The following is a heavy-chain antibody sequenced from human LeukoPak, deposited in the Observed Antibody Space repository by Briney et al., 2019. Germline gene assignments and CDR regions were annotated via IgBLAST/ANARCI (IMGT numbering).Heavy chain of an antibody. CDR1: GGSFSGYY. D-gene: IGHD2-15*01. J-gene: IGHJ4*02. CDR2: INHSGST. CDR3: ARHNWVGAAGN. V-gene: IGHV4-34*01. Sequence: SETLSLTCAVYGGSFSGYYWSWIRQPPGKGLEWIGEINHSGSTNYNPSLKSRVTISVDTSKNQFSLKLSSVTAADTAVYYCARHNWVGAAGNWGQGTLVTVSS.